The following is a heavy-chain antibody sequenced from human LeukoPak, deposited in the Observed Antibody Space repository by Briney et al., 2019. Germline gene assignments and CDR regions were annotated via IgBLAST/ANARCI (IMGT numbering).Heavy chain of an antibody. D-gene: IGHD2-2*02. V-gene: IGHV4-34*01. CDR2: IDHSGST. CDR1: GGSFSGYY. J-gene: IGHJ4*02. Sequence: SETLSLTCAVYGGSFSGYYWSWIRQPPGKGLEWIGEIDHSGSTNYNPSLKSRVTISVATSKNQFSLKLSSVTSADTAVYYCARRRGGYCSSTSCYTRSGEDYWGQGTLVTVSS. CDR3: ARRRGGYCSSTSCYTRSGEDY.